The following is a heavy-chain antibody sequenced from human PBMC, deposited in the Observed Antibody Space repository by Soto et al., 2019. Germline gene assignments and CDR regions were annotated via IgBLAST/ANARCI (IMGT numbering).Heavy chain of an antibody. J-gene: IGHJ4*02. CDR2: ISAYNGNP. D-gene: IGHD6-19*01. CDR3: AKSGGWYSAIDY. CDR1: GYTFTSYY. Sequence: VASVKVACKASGYTFTSYYITWVRQAPRQGPEWMVWISAYNGNPNYAQKLQGRVTITTDTSESTAYMELRRLRSDDTALYYCAKSGGWYSAIDYWGQGTLVTVSS. V-gene: IGHV1-18*01.